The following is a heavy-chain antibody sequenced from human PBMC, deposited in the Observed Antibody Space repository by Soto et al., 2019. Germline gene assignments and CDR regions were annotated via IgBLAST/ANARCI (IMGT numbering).Heavy chain of an antibody. D-gene: IGHD6-19*01. CDR1: GGSISSYY. J-gene: IGHJ5*02. Sequence: SETLSLTCTVSGGSISSYYWSWIRQPPGKGLEWIGYIYYSGSTNYNPSLKSRVTISVDTSKDQFSLKLSSVTAADTAVYYWARAPWLVPFDPWGQGTLVTVSS. CDR2: IYYSGST. V-gene: IGHV4-59*01. CDR3: ARAPWLVPFDP.